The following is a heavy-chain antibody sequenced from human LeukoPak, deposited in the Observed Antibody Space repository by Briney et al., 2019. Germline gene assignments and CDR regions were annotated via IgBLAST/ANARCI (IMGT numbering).Heavy chain of an antibody. CDR1: GYTFTGYY. Sequence: ASVKVSCKASGYTFTGYYMHWVRQAPGQGLEWMGWINPNSGGTNYAQKLQGRVTMTRDTSISTAYMELSRLRSDDTAVYYCARDKGPGHRRGRYYYYMDVWGRGTTVTVSS. V-gene: IGHV1-2*02. CDR2: INPNSGGT. J-gene: IGHJ6*03. CDR3: ARDKGPGHRRGRYYYYMDV.